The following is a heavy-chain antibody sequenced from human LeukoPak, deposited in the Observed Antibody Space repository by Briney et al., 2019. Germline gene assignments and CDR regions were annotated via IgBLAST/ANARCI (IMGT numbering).Heavy chain of an antibody. CDR1: GFTFSSYA. D-gene: IGHD3-10*02. CDR3: ARDVRSLMDV. V-gene: IGHV3-23*01. CDR2: ISDSGGST. Sequence: PGGSLRLSCAASGFTFSSYAMSWVRQAPGKGLEWVSVISDSGGSTYYADSLKGRFTISRDNAKNSLYLQMNSLRAEDTAVYYCARDVRSLMDVWGQGTTVTVS. J-gene: IGHJ6*02.